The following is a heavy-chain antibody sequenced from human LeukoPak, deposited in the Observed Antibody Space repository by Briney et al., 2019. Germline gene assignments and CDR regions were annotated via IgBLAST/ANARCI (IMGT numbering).Heavy chain of an antibody. CDR1: GYTFTDYY. Sequence: AASVNVSCKASGYTFTDYYMHWVRQAPGQGREWMGWINPNSGGTNYAQKFQGWVTLTRDTSISTAYMELSRLRSDDTAAYYCARGGITGTTRGLTRLNDAFDIWGQGTMVTVSS. J-gene: IGHJ3*02. CDR3: ARGGITGTTRGLTRLNDAFDI. CDR2: INPNSGGT. D-gene: IGHD1-20*01. V-gene: IGHV1-2*04.